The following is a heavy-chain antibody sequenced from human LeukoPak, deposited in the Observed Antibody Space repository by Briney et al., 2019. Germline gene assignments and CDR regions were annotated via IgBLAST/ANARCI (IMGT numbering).Heavy chain of an antibody. V-gene: IGHV3-23*01. J-gene: IGHJ4*02. CDR3: AKTDCSGGTCHSYLPYYFDY. CDR1: GFTFSSYE. D-gene: IGHD2-15*01. CDR2: ISDEGHRT. Sequence: GGSLRLSCAASGFTFSSYEMNWVRQAPGKGLQWVSSISDEGHRTYFADSVRGRFTLSRDNYNNIVYLQMNNLGAADTAIYYCAKTDCSGGTCHSYLPYYFDYWGQGTPVTVSS.